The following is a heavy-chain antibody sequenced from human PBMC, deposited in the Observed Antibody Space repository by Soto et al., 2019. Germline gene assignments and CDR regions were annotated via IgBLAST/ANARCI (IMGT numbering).Heavy chain of an antibody. D-gene: IGHD5-12*01. CDR2: IFSSGST. Sequence: SETLSLSCSVSGGSINTFYWSWVRQPAGKGLEWIGRIFSSGSTSFNPSLESRVAMSVDTSKNHFSLNLSSVTAADMAVYYCAREGSYSAYNFAHGIQLWSFDFWSQGALVTVSS. J-gene: IGHJ4*02. CDR1: GGSINTFY. V-gene: IGHV4-4*07. CDR3: AREGSYSAYNFAHGIQLWSFDF.